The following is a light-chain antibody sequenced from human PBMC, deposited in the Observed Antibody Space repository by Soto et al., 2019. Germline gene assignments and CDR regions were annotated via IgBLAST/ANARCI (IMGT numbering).Light chain of an antibody. V-gene: IGKV3-20*01. Sequence: EIVLTQSPGTLSLSPGERATLSCRASQSVSSSYLGWYQQKPGQAPRLLIYGASSRATGIPDRFSGSGSGTEFTLTISRLEPEDFAVYYCQQYGSSPLTFGGGTKVEIK. CDR2: GAS. CDR1: QSVSSSY. CDR3: QQYGSSPLT. J-gene: IGKJ4*01.